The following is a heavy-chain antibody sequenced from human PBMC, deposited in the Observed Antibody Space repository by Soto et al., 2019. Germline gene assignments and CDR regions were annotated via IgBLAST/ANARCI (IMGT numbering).Heavy chain of an antibody. V-gene: IGHV3-30-3*01. J-gene: IGHJ6*02. CDR2: ISYDGSNK. CDR3: AREGGDV. D-gene: IGHD3-16*01. Sequence: QVQLVESGGGVVQPGRSLRLSCAAYGFTFSSYAMHWVRQAPGKGLEWVAVISYDGSNKYYADSVKGRFTISRDNSKNTLYLQMNSLRAEDTAVYYCAREGGDVWGQGTTVTVSS. CDR1: GFTFSSYA.